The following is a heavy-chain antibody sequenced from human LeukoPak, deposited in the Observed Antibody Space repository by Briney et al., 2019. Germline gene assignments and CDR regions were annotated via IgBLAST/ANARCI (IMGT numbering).Heavy chain of an antibody. V-gene: IGHV1-46*01. D-gene: IGHD3-10*01. CDR1: GYTFTSYF. CDR2: INPGGDLT. Sequence: ASVKVSCKASGYTFTSYFIHWVRQAPGQGLEWMGIINPGGDLTTYAQKLQGRVTMTRDTSTSTVYMELSSLGSDDTAVYFCARDREYYGSGSYYVFDYWGQGTLVTVSS. J-gene: IGHJ4*02. CDR3: ARDREYYGSGSYYVFDY.